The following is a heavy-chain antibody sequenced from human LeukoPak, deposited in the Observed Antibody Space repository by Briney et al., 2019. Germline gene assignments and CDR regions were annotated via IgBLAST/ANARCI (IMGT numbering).Heavy chain of an antibody. J-gene: IGHJ4*02. CDR3: ARGSKTYYYGSGSYSLPYYFDY. CDR2: IYHSGST. Sequence: SQTLSLTCAVSGGSISSGGYSWSWIRQPPGKGLEWIGYIYHSGSTYYNPSLKSRVTISVDRSKNQFSLKLSSVTAADTAVYYCARGSKTYYYGSGSYSLPYYFDYWGQGTLVTVSS. D-gene: IGHD3-10*01. V-gene: IGHV4-30-2*01. CDR1: GGSISSGGYS.